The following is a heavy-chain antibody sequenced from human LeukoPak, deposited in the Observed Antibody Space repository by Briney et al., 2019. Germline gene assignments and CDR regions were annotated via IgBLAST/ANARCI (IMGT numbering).Heavy chain of an antibody. CDR2: INPNSGGT. Sequence: ASVKVSCKASGYTFTGYYMRWVRQAPGQGLEWMGWINPNSGGTNYAQKFQGRVTMTRDTSISTAYMELSRLRSDDTAVYYCARAGFLYYYGSGSYYPWGQGTLVTVSS. V-gene: IGHV1-2*02. CDR3: ARAGFLYYYGSGSYYP. D-gene: IGHD3-10*01. CDR1: GYTFTGYY. J-gene: IGHJ5*02.